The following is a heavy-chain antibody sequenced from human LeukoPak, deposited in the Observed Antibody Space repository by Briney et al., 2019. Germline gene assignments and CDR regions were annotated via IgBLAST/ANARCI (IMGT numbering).Heavy chain of an antibody. V-gene: IGHV3-23*01. CDR1: GFTFRNYA. D-gene: IGHD3-16*02. CDR2: ISVSGDNT. Sequence: GSLRLSCAASGFTFRNYAMSWVRQAPGKGVEWVSGISVSGDNTKYADSVKGRFTISRDNSKNTLFLQMNSLRAEDTAVYYCVYYAYVWGSYPGDSWGQGTLVTVSS. J-gene: IGHJ4*02. CDR3: VYYAYVWGSYPGDS.